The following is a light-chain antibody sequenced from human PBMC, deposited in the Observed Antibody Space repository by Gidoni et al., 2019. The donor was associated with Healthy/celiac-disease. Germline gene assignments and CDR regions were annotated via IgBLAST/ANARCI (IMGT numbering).Light chain of an antibody. CDR2: DAS. CDR3: QQYGSSPPYT. Sequence: EIVLTQSPATLALSPGDRATLSCGASQSVSSSYLAWYQQKPGLAPRLLIYDASSRATGIPDRFSGSGSGTDLTLTISRLEPEDFAVYYCQQYGSSPPYTFGQGTKLEIK. CDR1: QSVSSSY. V-gene: IGKV3D-20*01. J-gene: IGKJ2*01.